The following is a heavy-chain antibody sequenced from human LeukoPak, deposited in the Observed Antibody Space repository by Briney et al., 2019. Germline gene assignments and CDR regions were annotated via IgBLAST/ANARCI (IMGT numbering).Heavy chain of an antibody. CDR3: ATYYYDSSGYRSDFDY. CDR2: ISFDGSNK. D-gene: IGHD3-22*01. J-gene: IGHJ4*02. CDR1: GFTFSSYG. Sequence: GGSLRLSCAASGFTFSSYGMHWVRQAPGKGLEWMAVISFDGSNKYYADSVKGRFTISRDNSKNTLYLQMNSLRAEDTAVYYCATYYYDSSGYRSDFDYWGQGTLVTVSS. V-gene: IGHV3-30*03.